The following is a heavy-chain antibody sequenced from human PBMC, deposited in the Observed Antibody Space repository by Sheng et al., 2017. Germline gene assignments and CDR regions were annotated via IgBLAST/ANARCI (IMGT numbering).Heavy chain of an antibody. V-gene: IGHV3-23*01. CDR3: AKDRDPSGFDY. CDR2: ITGGGRT. Sequence: EVLLLESGGGLVQPGGSLRLSCAASGFTFSRYAMSWVRQAPGKGLEWVSAITGGGRTYYADSVKGRFTISRDNSRNTLYLQMNSLRAEDTAAYFCAKDRDPSGFDYWGQGTLVTVSS. CDR1: GFTFSRYA. J-gene: IGHJ4*02. D-gene: IGHD1-26*01.